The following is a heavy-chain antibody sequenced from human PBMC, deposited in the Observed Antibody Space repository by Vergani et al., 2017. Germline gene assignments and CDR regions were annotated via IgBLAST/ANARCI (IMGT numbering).Heavy chain of an antibody. CDR1: GGSISSGSYY. D-gene: IGHD2-2*02. J-gene: IGHJ5*02. CDR3: ARGIKYCSSTSCYIWWFDP. Sequence: QVQLQESGPGLVKPSQTLSLTCTVSGGSISSGSYYWSWIRQPAGKGLEWIGRINTSGSTNYNPSLKSRVTMSVDTSKNQFSLKLSSVTAADTAVYYCARGIKYCSSTSCYIWWFDPWGQGTLVTVSS. CDR2: INTSGST. V-gene: IGHV4-61*02.